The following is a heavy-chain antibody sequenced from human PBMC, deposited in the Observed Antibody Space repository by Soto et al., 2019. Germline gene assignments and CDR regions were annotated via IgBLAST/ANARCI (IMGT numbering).Heavy chain of an antibody. CDR3: ATYRKFFQS. CDR2: IYNSGST. J-gene: IGHJ3*01. Sequence: SETLSLTCAVSGGYISGGYYSWSRIRQPPGKGLEWIGFIYNSGSTYYNSSLKSRVTISVDRSKNHFFLNLTSVTAADTAVYYCATYRKFFQSWGQGTKVTVSS. D-gene: IGHD3-3*01. V-gene: IGHV4-30-2*01. CDR1: GGYISGGYYS.